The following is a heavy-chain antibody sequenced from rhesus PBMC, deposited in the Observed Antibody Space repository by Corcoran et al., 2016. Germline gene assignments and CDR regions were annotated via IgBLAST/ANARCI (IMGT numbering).Heavy chain of an antibody. CDR2: FVGDTGNT. CDR1: GDSLSRHW. CDR3: ARAAGGADGPFFDP. Sequence: QVQLQESGPGLVRPSETLSLTCAFSGDSLSRHWWRLIRQPPGKGLEWFGEFVGDTGNTKCNPSLKSRVTISKDASKRQLSLRLTSLTAADTAVFYCARAAGGADGPFFDPWGQGVLVTVSS. D-gene: IGHD6-25*01. V-gene: IGHV4-80*01. J-gene: IGHJ4*01.